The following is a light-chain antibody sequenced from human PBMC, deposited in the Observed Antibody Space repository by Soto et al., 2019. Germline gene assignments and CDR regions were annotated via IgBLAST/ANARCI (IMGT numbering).Light chain of an antibody. Sequence: EIVLTQSPVTLSLSPGERATLSCRASQSVSSYLAWYQQKAGQAPRLLIYDVSKRATGIPARFSGSGSGTDFTLTISSLEPEDFAVYYCQRRANWPPWTFGQGTKVDIK. V-gene: IGKV3-11*01. CDR2: DVS. CDR1: QSVSSY. J-gene: IGKJ1*01. CDR3: QRRANWPPWT.